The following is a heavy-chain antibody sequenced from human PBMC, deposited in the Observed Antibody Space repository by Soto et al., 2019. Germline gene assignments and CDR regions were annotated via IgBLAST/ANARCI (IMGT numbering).Heavy chain of an antibody. CDR1: GGTFSSYA. D-gene: IGHD3-10*01. V-gene: IGHV1-69*13. CDR3: ARGPPKYYYGSGNWFGP. Sequence: GSSVKVSCKASGGTFSSYAISWVRQAPGQGLEWMGGIIPIFGTANYAQKFQGRVTITADESTSTAYMELSSLRSEDTAVYYCARGPPKYYYGSGNWFGPWGQGPLVTASS. J-gene: IGHJ5*02. CDR2: IIPIFGTA.